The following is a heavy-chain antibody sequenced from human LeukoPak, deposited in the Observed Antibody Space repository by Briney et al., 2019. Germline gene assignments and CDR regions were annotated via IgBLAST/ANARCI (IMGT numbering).Heavy chain of an antibody. Sequence: SETLSLTCTVSGGSISSYYWSWIRRPPGKGLEWIGYIYYSGSTNYNPSLKSRVTISVDTSKNQFSLKLSSVTAADTAVYYCARESGGRGAVDYWGQGTLVTVSS. D-gene: IGHD2-15*01. V-gene: IGHV4-59*01. J-gene: IGHJ4*02. CDR3: ARESGGRGAVDY. CDR2: IYYSGST. CDR1: GGSISSYY.